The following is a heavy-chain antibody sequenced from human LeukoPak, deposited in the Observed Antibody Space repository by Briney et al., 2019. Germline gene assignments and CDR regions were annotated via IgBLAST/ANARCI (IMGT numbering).Heavy chain of an antibody. Sequence: PSETLSLTCSVSGGSITGHYWTWIRQPPGKGLEWIGQIHYTGKPDYNPSLKSRIIISVDTSKNQVSLQVSSVTAADSAIYYCARFGVDYDMDVWGHGTTVTVFS. D-gene: IGHD3-16*01. CDR1: GGSITGHY. CDR3: ARFGVDYDMDV. J-gene: IGHJ6*02. CDR2: IHYTGKP. V-gene: IGHV4-59*11.